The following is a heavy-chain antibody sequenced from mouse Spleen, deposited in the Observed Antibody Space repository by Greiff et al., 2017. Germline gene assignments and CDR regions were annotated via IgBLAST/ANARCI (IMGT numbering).Heavy chain of an antibody. D-gene: IGHD2-1*01. CDR1: GYTFTSYG. CDR2: IYPRSGNT. CDR3: ARDGNYEAY. V-gene: IGHV1-81*01. Sequence: QVQLKQSGAELARPGASVKLSCKASGYTFTSYGISWVKQRTGQGLEWIGEIYPRSGNTYYNEKFKGKATLTADKSSSTAYMELRSLTSEDSAVYFCARDGNYEAYWGQGTLVTVSA. J-gene: IGHJ3*01.